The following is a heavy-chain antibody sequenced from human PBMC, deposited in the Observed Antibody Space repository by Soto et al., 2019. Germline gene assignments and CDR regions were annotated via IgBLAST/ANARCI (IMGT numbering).Heavy chain of an antibody. D-gene: IGHD1-7*01. V-gene: IGHV3-23*01. J-gene: IGHJ4*02. CDR1: GLTFSNYA. CDR2: VSGRSSTT. CDR3: AKNQERELPRVIDF. Sequence: EVRLLESGGGLVKPGGSLRLSCATSGLTFSNYAMSWVRQAPGGGLEWVSSVSGRSSTTYYADSVKGRFTISRDRSKNTLYLQQSSLRAEDTALYYCAKNQERELPRVIDFWGQGTLVTVSS.